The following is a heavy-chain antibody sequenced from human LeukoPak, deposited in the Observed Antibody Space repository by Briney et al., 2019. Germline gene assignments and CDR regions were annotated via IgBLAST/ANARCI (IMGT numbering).Heavy chain of an antibody. J-gene: IGHJ5*02. CDR1: GGSFSGYY. CDR3: ARARGIAARLLVWFDP. Sequence: SETLSLTCAVYGGSFSGYYWSWIRQPPGKGLEWIGEINHSGSTNYNPSLKSRVTISVDTSKNQFSLKLSSVTAADTAVYYCARARGIAARLLVWFDPWGQGTLVTVSS. CDR2: INHSGST. V-gene: IGHV4-34*01. D-gene: IGHD6-6*01.